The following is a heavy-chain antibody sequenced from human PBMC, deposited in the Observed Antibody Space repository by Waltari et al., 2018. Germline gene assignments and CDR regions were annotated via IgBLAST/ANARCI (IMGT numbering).Heavy chain of an antibody. CDR3: AHRVSWCGLDS. D-gene: IGHD2-8*01. CDR1: GFSLTTTEVA. J-gene: IGHJ5*02. CDR2: VHWNDVK. Sequence: QITLTESGPTLVKPTQTLTLTCTFSGFSLTTTEVAVAWFRQPPGKALEFLALVHWNDVKRYSPLLQNRLSITKDTSENQVVLTMTNMDPVDTGTYFCAHRVSWCGLDSWGQGTLVTVSS. V-gene: IGHV2-5*01.